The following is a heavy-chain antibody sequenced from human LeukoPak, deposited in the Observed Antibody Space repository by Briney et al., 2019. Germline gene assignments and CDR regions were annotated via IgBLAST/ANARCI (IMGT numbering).Heavy chain of an antibody. CDR3: ARDPADDDVGIDY. V-gene: IGHV4-59*01. CDR2: IYYSGST. J-gene: IGHJ4*02. Sequence: KASETLSLTCTVSGGSISSYYWSWIRQPPGKGLEWIGYIYYSGSTNYNPSLKSRVTISVDTSKNQFSLKLSSVTAADTAVYYCARDPADDDVGIDYWGQGTLITVSS. D-gene: IGHD2-15*01. CDR1: GGSISSYY.